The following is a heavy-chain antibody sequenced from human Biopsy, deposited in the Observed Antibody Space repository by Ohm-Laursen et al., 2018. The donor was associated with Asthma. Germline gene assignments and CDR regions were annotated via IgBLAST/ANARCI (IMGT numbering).Heavy chain of an antibody. CDR2: IFYSGAT. J-gene: IGHJ4*02. V-gene: IGHV4-61*01. D-gene: IGHD5-12*01. CDR1: GGSVSSDKYY. Sequence: TLSLTCSVSGGSVSSDKYYWSWIRQPPGKGLEWIAYIFYSGATNYNPALKSRVAQSIDTSKSQFSLGLNSLSAADTAVYYCARGTIVAGIDYWGRGTLVTASS. CDR3: ARGTIVAGIDY.